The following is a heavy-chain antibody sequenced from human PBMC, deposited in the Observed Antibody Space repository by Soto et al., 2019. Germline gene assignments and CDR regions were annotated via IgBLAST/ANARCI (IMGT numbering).Heavy chain of an antibody. V-gene: IGHV1-69*06. CDR1: GGTFYSYA. Sequence: GASVKVSCKASGGTFYSYASSWVRQAPGQGLEWMGGIIPIFGTANYAQKFQGRVTITADKSTSTAYMELSSLRSEDTAVYYCARSLKGSSWYDYWGQGTLVTVSS. CDR3: ARSLKGSSWYDY. D-gene: IGHD6-13*01. CDR2: IIPIFGTA. J-gene: IGHJ4*02.